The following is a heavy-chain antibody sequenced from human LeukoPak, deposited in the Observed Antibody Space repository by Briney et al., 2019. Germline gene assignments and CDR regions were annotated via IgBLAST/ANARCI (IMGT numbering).Heavy chain of an antibody. CDR1: GGSFTNYY. D-gene: IGHD1/OR15-1a*01. J-gene: IGHJ5*02. CDR2: INHSGDT. CDR3: ARGPGTVGLSP. Sequence: PSGTLSLTCNVSGGSFTNYYWSWIRQTPEKGLEWIGQINHSGDTSYNPSLRSRITLSVDRSKNQFSLKVTSVTAADTGVYYCARGPGTVGLSPWGQGTLVTVSS. V-gene: IGHV4-34*01.